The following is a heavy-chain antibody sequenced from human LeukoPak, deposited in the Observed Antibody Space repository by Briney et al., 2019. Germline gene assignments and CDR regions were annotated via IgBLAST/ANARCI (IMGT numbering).Heavy chain of an antibody. V-gene: IGHV3-30*04. CDR3: ARDIEYGDDDI. Sequence: GGSLRLSCAASGFTFSRYAMHWVRQAPGKGLEWVAVISYDGSNKYYADSVKGRFTISRDNSKNTLYLQMNSLRAEDTAVYYCARDIEYGDDDIWGQGTMVTVSS. D-gene: IGHD4-17*01. CDR2: ISYDGSNK. J-gene: IGHJ3*02. CDR1: GFTFSRYA.